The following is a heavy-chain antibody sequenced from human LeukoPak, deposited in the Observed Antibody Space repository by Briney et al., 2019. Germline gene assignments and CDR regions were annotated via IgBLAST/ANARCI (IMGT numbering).Heavy chain of an antibody. CDR2: IHYSGST. D-gene: IGHD1-26*01. V-gene: IGHV4-59*01. CDR1: GGSISSYH. CDR3: ARNQKSDSGSYYYYYYMDV. Sequence: SETLSLTSTVSGGSISSYHCSWIRQPPGKGLEWIGYIHYSGSTNYNPSLKSRVTISVDTSKNQFSLRLSSVTAADTAVYYCARNQKSDSGSYYYYYYMDVWGKGTMVTVSS. J-gene: IGHJ6*03.